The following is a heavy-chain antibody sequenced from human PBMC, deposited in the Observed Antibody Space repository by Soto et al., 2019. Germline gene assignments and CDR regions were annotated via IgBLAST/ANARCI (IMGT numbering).Heavy chain of an antibody. CDR1: GYTFTSYG. D-gene: IGHD6-13*01. J-gene: IGHJ5*02. CDR2: INAANGDT. CDR3: VRRHVSATGIDWFDP. Sequence: ASVKVSCKASGYTFTSYGIHWVRQAPGQRLEWMGWINAANGDTKYSPKFQGRVTVTRDTSAGTAYMELSSLRSEDTAVYYCVRRHVSATGIDWFDPWGQGTLVTV. V-gene: IGHV1-3*01.